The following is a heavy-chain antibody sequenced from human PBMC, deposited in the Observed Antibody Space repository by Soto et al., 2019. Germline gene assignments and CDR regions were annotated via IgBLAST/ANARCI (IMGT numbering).Heavy chain of an antibody. V-gene: IGHV3-9*01. CDR3: AKAQSPYYDFWSGYWSNHFDY. Sequence: LRLSCAASGFTFDDYAMHWVRQAPGKGLEWVSGISWNSGSIGYADSVKGRFTISRDNAKNSLYLQMNSLRAEDTALYYCAKAQSPYYDFWSGYWSNHFDYWGQGTLVTVSS. J-gene: IGHJ4*02. CDR2: ISWNSGSI. D-gene: IGHD3-3*01. CDR1: GFTFDDYA.